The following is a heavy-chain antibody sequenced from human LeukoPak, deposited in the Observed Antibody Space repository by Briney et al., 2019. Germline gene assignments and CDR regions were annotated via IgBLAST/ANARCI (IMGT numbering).Heavy chain of an antibody. Sequence: SVKVSCKASGGTFSSYALSCVRQAPGQGLEWMGGIIPIFGTKNYAQTFQGRVTITADESTRTAYMELSSLRSEDTAVYYCARRRSYYDSSGYTFDIWGQRTMVTVSS. V-gene: IGHV1-69*13. CDR3: ARRRSYYDSSGYTFDI. D-gene: IGHD3-22*01. J-gene: IGHJ3*02. CDR2: IIPIFGTK. CDR1: GGTFSSYA.